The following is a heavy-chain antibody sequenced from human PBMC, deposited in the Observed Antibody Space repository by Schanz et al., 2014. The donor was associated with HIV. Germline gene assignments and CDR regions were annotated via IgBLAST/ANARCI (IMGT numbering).Heavy chain of an antibody. Sequence: QVQLVESGGGVVQPGRSLRLSCTASGFTFSSSGMHWVRQAPGKGLEWVAAMWYDESHKGYADSVKGRFTISRDNPKNTLYLQMNSLRAEDTAIYYCARSPDWAGTDAFDIWGQGTMVTVSS. J-gene: IGHJ3*02. CDR1: GFTFSSSG. CDR2: MWYDESHK. CDR3: ARSPDWAGTDAFDI. D-gene: IGHD6-19*01. V-gene: IGHV3-33*01.